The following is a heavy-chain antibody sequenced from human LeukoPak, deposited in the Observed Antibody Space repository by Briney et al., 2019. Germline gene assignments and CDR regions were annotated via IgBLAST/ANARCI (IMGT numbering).Heavy chain of an antibody. J-gene: IGHJ4*03. D-gene: IGHD3-10*01. Sequence: GGSLRLSCAASGFTFSSYAMSWVRQAPGKGLEWVSAISGSGGSTYYADSVKGRFTISRDNAKNTLYLQMNSLRAEDTAVYYCATWGRGSYYFDYWGQGTMVTVSS. CDR3: ATWGRGSYYFDY. CDR2: ISGSGGST. V-gene: IGHV3-23*01. CDR1: GFTFSSYA.